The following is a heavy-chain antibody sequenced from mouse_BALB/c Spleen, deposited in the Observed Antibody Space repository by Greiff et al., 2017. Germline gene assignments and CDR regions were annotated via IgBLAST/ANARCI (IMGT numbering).Heavy chain of an antibody. CDR1: GYSITSDYA. D-gene: IGHD2-3*01. CDR2: ISYSGST. CDR3: ARDGYDY. V-gene: IGHV3-2*02. J-gene: IGHJ2*01. Sequence: DVKLVESGPGLVKPSQSLSLTCTVTGYSITSDYAWNWIRQFPGNKLEWMGYISYSGSTSYNPSLKSRISITRDTSKNQFFLQLNSVTTEDTATYYCARDGYDYWGQGTTLTVSS.